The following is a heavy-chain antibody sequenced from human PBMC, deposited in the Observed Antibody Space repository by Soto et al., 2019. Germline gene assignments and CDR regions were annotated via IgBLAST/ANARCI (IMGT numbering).Heavy chain of an antibody. V-gene: IGHV3-23*05. CDR2: TVGGATNT. CDR1: GFTFSNYA. CDR3: AMAPLRNCSGARCYAFDS. D-gene: IGHD2-15*01. J-gene: IGHJ4*02. Sequence: EVQLLESGGGLVQPGGSLRLSCVASGFTFSNYAMSWVRQAPGKGLEWVSATVGGATNTYHMDSVKGRFTVSRDESKNTLSLQMKSLRAEDTAVYYCAMAPLRNCSGARCYAFDSWGQGTLVTVSS.